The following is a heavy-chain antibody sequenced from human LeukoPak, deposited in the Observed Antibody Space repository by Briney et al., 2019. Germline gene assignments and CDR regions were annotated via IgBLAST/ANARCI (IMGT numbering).Heavy chain of an antibody. CDR3: ASFDNYGGNSGRFDY. V-gene: IGHV4-38-2*01. CDR1: GYSISGGYC. D-gene: IGHD4-23*01. Sequence: SEGLSVTCAVPGYSISGGYCWGWIRQPPGKGREGIGSIYHSGSTYYHPSLKSPVTISVDTSMHQFSPKLRSVTAADTAVYYCASFDNYGGNSGRFDYWGQGTLVTVSS. CDR2: IYHSGST. J-gene: IGHJ4*02.